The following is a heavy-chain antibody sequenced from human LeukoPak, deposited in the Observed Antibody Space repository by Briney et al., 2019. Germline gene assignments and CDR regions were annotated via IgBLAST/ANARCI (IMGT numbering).Heavy chain of an antibody. CDR1: GFTFSNFQ. Sequence: PWGSLRLSCAASGFTFSNFQMHWVRQAPGKGLEWVSSISSSSSYIYYADSVKGRFIISRDNAKKSQYLQMNSLRAEDTAVYYCARQGTLPFDYWGRGTLVTVSS. CDR3: ARQGTLPFDY. V-gene: IGHV3-21*01. J-gene: IGHJ4*02. CDR2: ISSSSSYI.